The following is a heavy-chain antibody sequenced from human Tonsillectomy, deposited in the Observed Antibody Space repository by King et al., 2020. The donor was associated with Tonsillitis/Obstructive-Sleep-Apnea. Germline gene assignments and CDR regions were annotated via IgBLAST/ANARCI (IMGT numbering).Heavy chain of an antibody. D-gene: IGHD5-24*01. Sequence: VQLVESGGGVVQPGRSLRLSCAASGFTFSTYGMDWVRQAPGKGLEWVAVIWYDGSNKYYADSVKGRFTISRDNPKNTLYLQMNSLRAEDTAVYYCARDGVEMATPGYYGMDVWGQGTTVTVSS. V-gene: IGHV3-33*01. CDR1: GFTFSTYG. CDR3: ARDGVEMATPGYYGMDV. J-gene: IGHJ6*02. CDR2: IWYDGSNK.